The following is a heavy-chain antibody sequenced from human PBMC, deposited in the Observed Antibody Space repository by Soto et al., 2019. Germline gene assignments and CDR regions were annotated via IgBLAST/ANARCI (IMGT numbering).Heavy chain of an antibody. D-gene: IGHD3-3*01. J-gene: IGHJ4*02. CDR2: ISSSGRRT. Sequence: XGSLRLSCGTAGCTFANFGMGWIRQAPGKGLYWVSGISSSGRRTYYADSVKGRFTISRDNSKNTLYLQMDSLRADDTAVYYCAKVAKSGVVIEDFDYWGQGSLVTVSS. V-gene: IGHV3-23*01. CDR1: GCTFANFG. CDR3: AKVAKSGVVIEDFDY.